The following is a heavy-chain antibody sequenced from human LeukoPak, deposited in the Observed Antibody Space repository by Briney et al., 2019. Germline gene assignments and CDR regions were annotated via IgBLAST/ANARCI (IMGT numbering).Heavy chain of an antibody. V-gene: IGHV4-39*01. CDR1: GGSISSSSYY. CDR2: IYYSGST. J-gene: IGHJ6*03. CDR3: GRQAIYYYYMDV. Sequence: SETLSLTCTVSGGSISSSSYYWGWIRQPPGKGLEWIGSIYYSGSTYYNPSLKSRVTISVDTSKNQFSLKLSSVTAADTAVYYCGRQAIYYYYMDVWGKGTTVTVSS.